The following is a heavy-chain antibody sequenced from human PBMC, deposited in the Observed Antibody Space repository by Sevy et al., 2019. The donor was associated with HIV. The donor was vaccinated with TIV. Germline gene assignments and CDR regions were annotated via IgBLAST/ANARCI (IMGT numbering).Heavy chain of an antibody. V-gene: IGHV3-74*01. J-gene: IGHJ4*02. Sequence: GGSLRLSCAASGFTFSSHWMFWVRQAPGKGLVWVSHINSHGTITNYADSVKGRFTISRDNAKNTVYLQMKSLRVEDTAVYFCSRGLYYYDMRGHQEPGDYWGQGVLVTVSS. CDR1: GFTFSSHW. CDR2: INSHGTIT. D-gene: IGHD3-22*01. CDR3: SRGLYYYDMRGHQEPGDY.